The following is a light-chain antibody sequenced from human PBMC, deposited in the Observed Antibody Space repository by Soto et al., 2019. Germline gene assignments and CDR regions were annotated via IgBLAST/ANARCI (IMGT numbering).Light chain of an antibody. CDR1: SSDVGGYNY. V-gene: IGLV2-8*01. CDR3: SSFSGNNNLV. Sequence: QSALTQPPSASGSPGQSVTISCTGTSSDVGGYNYVSWYQQHPGKAPKLMISEVSKRPSGVPDRFSGSKSGNTASLSVSGLQVEDEADYYCSSFSGNNNLVFGGWTKLTVL. J-gene: IGLJ2*01. CDR2: EVS.